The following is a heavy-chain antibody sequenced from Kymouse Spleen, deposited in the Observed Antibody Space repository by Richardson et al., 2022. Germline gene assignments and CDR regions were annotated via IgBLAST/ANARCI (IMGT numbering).Heavy chain of an antibody. J-gene: IGHJ6*02. Sequence: QVQLQQWGAGLLKPSETLSLTCAVYGGSFSGYYWSWIRQPPGKGLEWIGEINHSGSTNYNPSLKSRVTISVDTSKNQFSLKLSSVTAADTAVYYCARDYYGSGSYYTGLSYYYYYGMDVWGQGTTVTVSS. CDR3: ARDYYGSGSYYTGLSYYYYYGMDV. CDR2: INHSGST. D-gene: IGHD3-10*01. CDR1: GGSFSGYY. V-gene: IGHV4-34*01.